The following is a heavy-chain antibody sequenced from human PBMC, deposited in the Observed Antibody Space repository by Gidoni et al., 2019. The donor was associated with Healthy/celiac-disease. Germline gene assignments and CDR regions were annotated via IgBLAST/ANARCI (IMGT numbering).Heavy chain of an antibody. D-gene: IGHD6-13*01. Sequence: QLQLQESGPALVKPSQTLSLTCPVSGGSISSSSYYWGWTRQPPGKGLEWIGSIYYSGSTYYNPSLKSRVTISVDTSKNQFSLKLSSVTAADTAVYYCARYSSGWYPEGGGQFDYWGQGTLVTVSS. CDR3: ARYSSGWYPEGGGQFDY. CDR1: GGSISSSSYY. J-gene: IGHJ4*02. V-gene: IGHV4-39*01. CDR2: IYYSGST.